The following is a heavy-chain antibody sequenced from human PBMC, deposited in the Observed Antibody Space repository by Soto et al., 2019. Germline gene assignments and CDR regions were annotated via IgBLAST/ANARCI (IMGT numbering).Heavy chain of an antibody. CDR1: GLTFSKYW. Sequence: EVQLVESGGGLVQPGGSLRLSCAASGLTFSKYWMTWVRQAPGKGLEWVANIKHDGSEQYYVGSVKGRFAISRDNAKNSLFLQMNSLRVEDTAVYYCAKDRTFGPPLVRFDSWGQGTLVTVSS. CDR2: IKHDGSEQ. CDR3: AKDRTFGPPLVRFDS. J-gene: IGHJ4*02. V-gene: IGHV3-7*03. D-gene: IGHD6-6*01.